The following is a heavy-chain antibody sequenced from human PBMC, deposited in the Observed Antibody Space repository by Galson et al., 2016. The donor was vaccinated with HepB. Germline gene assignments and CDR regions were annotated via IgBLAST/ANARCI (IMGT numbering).Heavy chain of an antibody. CDR1: GYSFPNYW. V-gene: IGHV5-10-1*01. J-gene: IGHJ6*02. Sequence: QSGAEVKKPGESLGISCKASGYSFPNYWISWVRQMPGKGLEWMGRIDPGDSYINYSPTFQGHVTISADKSISTAYLQWSSLKASDTAMYHCARHSNAWYRQMDVWGQGTTVIVSS. CDR2: IDPGDSYI. D-gene: IGHD6-13*01. CDR3: ARHSNAWYRQMDV.